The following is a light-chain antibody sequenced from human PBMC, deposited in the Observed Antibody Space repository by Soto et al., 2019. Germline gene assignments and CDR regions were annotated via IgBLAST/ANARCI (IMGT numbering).Light chain of an antibody. CDR1: DSDVGRHNF. CDR2: EVT. V-gene: IGLV2-14*02. CDR3: SSYTTSSTYV. J-gene: IGLJ1*01. Sequence: SALTQPASVSASPGQSITISCTGNDSDVGRHNFVSWYQLHPGKAPKLMIYEVTKRPSGVTNRFSGSKSGNTASLTISGLQTEDEADYYCSSYTTSSTYVFGTGTKVTVL.